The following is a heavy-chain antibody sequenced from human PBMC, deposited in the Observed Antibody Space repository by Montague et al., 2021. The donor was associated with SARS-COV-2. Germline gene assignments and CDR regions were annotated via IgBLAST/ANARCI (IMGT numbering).Heavy chain of an antibody. CDR3: ARDARYDFWSGYYFDY. V-gene: IGHV3-21*01. D-gene: IGHD3-3*01. CDR1: GFTFSSYE. Sequence: SLRLSCAASGFTFSSYEMNWVRQAPGKGLEWVSSISSSSSYIYYADSVKGRFTISRDNAKNSLYLQMNSLRAEDTAVYYCARDARYDFWSGYYFDYWGQGALVTVSS. CDR2: ISSSSSYI. J-gene: IGHJ4*02.